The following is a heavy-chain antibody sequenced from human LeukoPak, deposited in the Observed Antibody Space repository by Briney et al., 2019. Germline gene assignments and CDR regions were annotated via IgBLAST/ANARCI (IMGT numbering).Heavy chain of an antibody. J-gene: IGHJ4*02. D-gene: IGHD3-9*01. CDR2: ILGSGGST. CDR3: AKWGDYDVLTGYYVPDY. Sequence: GGSLRLSCAASGFTFSNYAMSWVCQAPGKGLEWVSAILGSGGSTYYADSVKGRFTVSRDNSKSTLYLQMNSLRAEDTALYYCAKWGDYDVLTGYYVPDYWGQGTLVTVSS. CDR1: GFTFSNYA. V-gene: IGHV3-23*01.